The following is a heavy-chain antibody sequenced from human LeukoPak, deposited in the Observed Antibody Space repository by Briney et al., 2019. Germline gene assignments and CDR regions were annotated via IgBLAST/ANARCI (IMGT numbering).Heavy chain of an antibody. CDR2: IYTSGST. D-gene: IGHD6-13*01. CDR1: GGSISSGSYY. V-gene: IGHV4-61*02. J-gene: IGHJ5*02. CDR3: ARVSVGSSWYNWFDP. Sequence: PSETLSLTCTVSGGSISSGSYYWSWIRQPAGKGLEWIGRIYTSGSTNYNPSLKSRVTISVDTSKNQFSLKLSSVTAADTAVYYCARVSVGSSWYNWFDPWGQGTLVTVSS.